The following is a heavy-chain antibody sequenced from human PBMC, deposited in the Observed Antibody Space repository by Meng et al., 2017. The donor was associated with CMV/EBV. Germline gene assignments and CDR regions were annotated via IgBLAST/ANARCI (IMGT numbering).Heavy chain of an antibody. V-gene: IGHV4-31*02. Sequence: WIRQHPGKGLEWIGYIYYSGSTYYNPSLKSRVTISVDTSKNQFYLKLSSVTAADTAVYYCARDRRAEYYDFWSGYSGDAPPYGMDVWGQGTTVTVSS. J-gene: IGHJ6*02. D-gene: IGHD3-3*01. CDR2: IYYSGST. CDR3: ARDRRAEYYDFWSGYSGDAPPYGMDV.